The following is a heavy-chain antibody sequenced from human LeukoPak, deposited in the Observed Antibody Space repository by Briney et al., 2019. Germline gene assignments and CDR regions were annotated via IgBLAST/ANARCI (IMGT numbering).Heavy chain of an antibody. Sequence: PSGALSLTFAVYGGSFSGYYWSWIRQPPGKGVEWMGEINHSGSTNYNPSLKSRVTISVDTSKNQFSLKLSSVTAADTAVYDCARRRLRGYYDSSGYYFDYWGQGTLVTVSS. J-gene: IGHJ4*02. CDR2: INHSGST. V-gene: IGHV4-34*01. D-gene: IGHD3-22*01. CDR1: GGSFSGYY. CDR3: ARRRLRGYYDSSGYYFDY.